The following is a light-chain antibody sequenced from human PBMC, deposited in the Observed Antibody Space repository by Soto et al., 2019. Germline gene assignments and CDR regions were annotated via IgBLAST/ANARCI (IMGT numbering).Light chain of an antibody. V-gene: IGKV1-9*01. Sequence: DIQLPQFPSFLSASVGDRVVITCQSSQDVRTFLAWYQQKPGKAPKLLIHGASSLESGVLSRFSGNGSGTEFTLTISSLQPEDSGTYYCQQPLAFGGGTKVEIK. CDR3: QQPLA. CDR2: GAS. J-gene: IGKJ4*01. CDR1: QDVRTF.